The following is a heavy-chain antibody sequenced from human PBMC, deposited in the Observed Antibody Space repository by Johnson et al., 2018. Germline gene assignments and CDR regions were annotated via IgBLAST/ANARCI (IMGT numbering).Heavy chain of an antibody. V-gene: IGHV3-74*01. CDR1: GFTFSSYW. J-gene: IGHJ6*02. CDR3: ARDMQQLVTGYYYYGMDV. D-gene: IGHD6-13*01. CDR2: INSDGSST. Sequence: VQLQESGGGLVQPGGSLRLSCAASGFTFSSYWMHWVRQAPGKGLVWVSRINSDGSSTSYADSVQGRFTISRDNAKNTLYLQMNSLRAEDTAVYYCARDMQQLVTGYYYYGMDVWGQGTTVTVSS.